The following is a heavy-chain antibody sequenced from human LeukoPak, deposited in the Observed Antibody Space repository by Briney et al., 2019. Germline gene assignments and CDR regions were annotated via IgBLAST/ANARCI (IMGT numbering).Heavy chain of an antibody. V-gene: IGHV1-2*02. CDR2: INPSNGGT. CDR3: ARDHHRQTPISFDP. J-gene: IGHJ5*02. CDR1: GYSVTGIY. Sequence: ASVKVSCKSSGYSVTGIYIHWVRQAPGQGLERMGWINPSNGGTDYAHNFQGRVTMTRDTSVSTAYMELRGLRFDDTAVYYCARDHHRQTPISFDPWGQGTLVTVSS.